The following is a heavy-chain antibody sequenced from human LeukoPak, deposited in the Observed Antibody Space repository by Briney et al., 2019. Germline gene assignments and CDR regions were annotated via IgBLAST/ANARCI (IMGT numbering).Heavy chain of an antibody. CDR3: AKETGIRDSSGYYSGAFDI. CDR2: ISGSGGST. J-gene: IGHJ3*02. D-gene: IGHD3-22*01. V-gene: IGHV3-23*01. CDR1: GFTFSSYA. Sequence: PGGSLRLSCAASGFTFSSYAMSWVRQAPGKGLEWVSAISGSGGSTYYADSVKGRFTISRDNSKNTLYLQMNSLRAEDTAVYYCAKETGIRDSSGYYSGAFDIWGQGTMVTVSS.